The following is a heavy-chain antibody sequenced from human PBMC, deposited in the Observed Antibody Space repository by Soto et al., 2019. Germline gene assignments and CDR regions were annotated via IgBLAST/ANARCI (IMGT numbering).Heavy chain of an antibody. J-gene: IGHJ4*02. CDR1: GGTFSSYA. CDR3: ARTGGIAVAGRHFDY. V-gene: IGHV1-69*13. Sequence: GASVKVSCKASGGTFSSYAISWVRQAPGQGLEWMGGIIPIFGTANYAQKFQGRVTITADESTSTAYMELSSLRSEDTAVYYCARTGGIAVAGRHFDYWGQGTLVTVSS. D-gene: IGHD6-19*01. CDR2: IIPIFGTA.